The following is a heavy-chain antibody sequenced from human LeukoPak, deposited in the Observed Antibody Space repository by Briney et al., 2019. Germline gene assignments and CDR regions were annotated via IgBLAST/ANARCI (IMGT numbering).Heavy chain of an antibody. CDR3: AREVEYYDSSGYRPHAFDI. CDR1: DGSIINNNHY. J-gene: IGHJ3*02. D-gene: IGHD3-22*01. Sequence: SETLSLTCAVSDGSIINNNHYWGWTRQPPGKGLEWIGSISYSGGTAYNPSLRSRVTISVDTSKNQFSLKVNSVTAADTAVYYCAREVEYYDSSGYRPHAFDIWGQGTLVTVSS. V-gene: IGHV4-39*02. CDR2: ISYSGGT.